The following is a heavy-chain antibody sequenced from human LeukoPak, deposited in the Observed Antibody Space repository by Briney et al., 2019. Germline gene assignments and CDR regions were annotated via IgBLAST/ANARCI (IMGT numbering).Heavy chain of an antibody. CDR1: GFTFSSYA. Sequence: GGSLRLSCAASGFTFSSYAMHWVRQAPGKGLEWVAVISYDGSNKYYADSVKGRFTISRDNSKNTLYLQMNSLRAEDTAVYYCARALPTQQYYYDSSGIHTYGMDVWGQGTTVTVSS. CDR3: ARALPTQQYYYDSSGIHTYGMDV. D-gene: IGHD3-22*01. J-gene: IGHJ6*02. CDR2: ISYDGSNK. V-gene: IGHV3-30-3*01.